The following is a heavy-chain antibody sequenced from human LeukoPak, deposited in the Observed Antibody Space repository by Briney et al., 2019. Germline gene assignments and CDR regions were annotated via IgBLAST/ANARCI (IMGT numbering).Heavy chain of an antibody. V-gene: IGHV4-4*02. CDR3: AGGGSGWYLVAFDI. CDR2: IYHSGSI. Sequence: SETLSLTCAVSGGSISSSNWWSWVRQPPGKGLEWIGEIYHSGSINYNPSLKSRVTISVDKSKNQFSLKLSSVTAADTAVYYCAGGGSGWYLVAFDIWGQGTMVTVSS. J-gene: IGHJ3*02. D-gene: IGHD6-19*01. CDR1: GGSISSSNW.